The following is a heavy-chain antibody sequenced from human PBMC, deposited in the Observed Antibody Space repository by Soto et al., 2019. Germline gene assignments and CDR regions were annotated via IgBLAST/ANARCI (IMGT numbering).Heavy chain of an antibody. D-gene: IGHD3-16*01. CDR2: ISWNSGSI. Sequence: EVQLVESGGGLVQPGRSLRLSCAASGFTFDDYAMHWVRQAPGKGLEWVSGISWNSGSIGYADSVKGRFTISRDNAKNSLYLQMNSLRAEDTALYYCAKDVLLPFYDSTPGAFDIWGQGTMVTVSS. J-gene: IGHJ3*02. CDR1: GFTFDDYA. CDR3: AKDVLLPFYDSTPGAFDI. V-gene: IGHV3-9*01.